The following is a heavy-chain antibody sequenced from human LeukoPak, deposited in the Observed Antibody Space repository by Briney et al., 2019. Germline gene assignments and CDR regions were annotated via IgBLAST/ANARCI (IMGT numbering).Heavy chain of an antibody. CDR2: ISGSGGST. D-gene: IGHD4-17*01. Sequence: GGSLRLSCAASGFTFSSYAMSWVRQAPGKGLEWVSLISGSGGSTYYADSVKGRFTISRDSSKNTLFLQMNSLKTEDTAVYYCTRPGHDYGDDPVDYWGQGTLVTVSS. J-gene: IGHJ4*02. CDR1: GFTFSSYA. CDR3: TRPGHDYGDDPVDY. V-gene: IGHV3-23*01.